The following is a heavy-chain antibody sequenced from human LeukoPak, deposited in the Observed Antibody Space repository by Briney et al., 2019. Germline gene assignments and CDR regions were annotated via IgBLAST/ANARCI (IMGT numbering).Heavy chain of an antibody. J-gene: IGHJ4*02. V-gene: IGHV1-58*02. D-gene: IGHD3-10*01. CDR2: IVVGNGNT. CDR3: ARCPLYYYGSGSYSLYYFDY. CDR1: GFTFTSST. Sequence: SVKVSCKASGFTFTSSTMQWVRQARGQRLEWIGWIVVGNGNTNYAQKFQERVTITMDMSTTTAYMDLSSLTSEDTAVYYCARCPLYYYGSGSYSLYYFDYWGQGTLVTVSS.